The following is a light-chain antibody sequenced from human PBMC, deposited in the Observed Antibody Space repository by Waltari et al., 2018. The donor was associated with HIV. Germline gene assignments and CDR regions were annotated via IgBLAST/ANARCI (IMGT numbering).Light chain of an antibody. J-gene: IGLJ2*01. V-gene: IGLV1-40*01. CDR2: NDN. CDR3: QSYDSSLSGSV. CDR1: SSNIGTHA. Sequence: QSVLTQPPSVSGAPGQRVTLSCTGSSSNIGTHAVHWYQQVPGRATKLLIYNDNNRPSGVPDRFSGSKSGTSASLAITGLQAEDETDYYCQSYDSSLSGSVFGGGTKLTVL.